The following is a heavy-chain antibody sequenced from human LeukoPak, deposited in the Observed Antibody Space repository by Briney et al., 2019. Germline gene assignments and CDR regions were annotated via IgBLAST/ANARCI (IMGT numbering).Heavy chain of an antibody. Sequence: GGSLRHSCAASGFTFSSYAMSWVRQAPGKGLEWVSAISGSGGTTYYAGSVKGRFTISRDNSKNTLYLQMNSLRAEDTALYYCAKEEGSYYYVDYWGQGTLVTVSS. CDR2: ISGSGGTT. D-gene: IGHD3-10*01. CDR3: AKEEGSYYYVDY. CDR1: GFTFSSYA. J-gene: IGHJ4*02. V-gene: IGHV3-23*01.